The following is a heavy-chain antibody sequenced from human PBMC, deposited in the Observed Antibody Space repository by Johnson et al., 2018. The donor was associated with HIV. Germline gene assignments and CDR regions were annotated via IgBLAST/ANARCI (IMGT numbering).Heavy chain of an antibody. CDR1: GFTFSSYA. J-gene: IGHJ3*02. V-gene: IGHV3-30-3*01. D-gene: IGHD3-10*01. Sequence: QVQLVESGGGVVQPGRSLRLSCAASGFTFSSYAMHWVRQAPGKGLEWVAVISYDGSNKYYADSVKGRFTLSSDNSKNTLYLQMNSLRAEDTAVYYCARDRYYYGSGSRDALYIWGHGTMVTVSS. CDR2: ISYDGSNK. CDR3: ARDRYYYGSGSRDALYI.